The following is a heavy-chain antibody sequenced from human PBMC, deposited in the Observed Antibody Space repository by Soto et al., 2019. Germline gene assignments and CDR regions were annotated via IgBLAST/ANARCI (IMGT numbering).Heavy chain of an antibody. Sequence: QVQLVQSGAEVKKPGSSVKVSCKASGGTFSSYAISWVRQAPGQGLEWMGGIIPIFGTANYAQKFQGRVTITADESTSTAYMGLSSLRSEDTAVYYCARGPGPDIVVVPAAIHWFDPWGQGTLVTVSS. D-gene: IGHD2-2*02. J-gene: IGHJ5*01. CDR2: IIPIFGTA. CDR1: GGTFSSYA. V-gene: IGHV1-69*01. CDR3: ARGPGPDIVVVPAAIHWFDP.